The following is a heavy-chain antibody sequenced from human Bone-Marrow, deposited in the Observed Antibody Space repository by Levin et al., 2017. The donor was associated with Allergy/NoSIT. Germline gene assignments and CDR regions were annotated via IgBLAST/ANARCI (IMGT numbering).Heavy chain of an antibody. Sequence: SGPTLVKPTQTLTLACTFSGFSLSSDGVCVNWFRQPPGKAPEWLARIDSDDEKFYNTSLRARLTISKDTSKNQVVLTMTNMDPVDTATYYCTRIVSDTSGFNYCDSWGQGALFTVSS. CDR2: IDSDDEK. J-gene: IGHJ4*02. D-gene: IGHD6-19*01. V-gene: IGHV2-70*17. CDR3: TRIVSDTSGFNYCDS. CDR1: GFSLSSDGVC.